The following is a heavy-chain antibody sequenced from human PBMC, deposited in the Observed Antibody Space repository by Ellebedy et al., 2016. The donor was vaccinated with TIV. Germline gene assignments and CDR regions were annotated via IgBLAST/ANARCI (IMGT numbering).Heavy chain of an antibody. Sequence: SLKISCAASGFTFDDYGMHWVRQAPGKGLEWVSGISWHSGSIGYADSVKGRFTISRDNAKSSLYLQMNSLRAEDTAVYYCAREAISYARSGYYFDYWGQGTLVTVSS. CDR2: ISWHSGSI. V-gene: IGHV3-9*01. CDR3: AREAISYARSGYYFDY. J-gene: IGHJ4*02. CDR1: GFTFDDYG. D-gene: IGHD3-22*01.